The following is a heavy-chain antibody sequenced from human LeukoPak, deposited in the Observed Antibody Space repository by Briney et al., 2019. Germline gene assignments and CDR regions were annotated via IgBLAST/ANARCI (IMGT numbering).Heavy chain of an antibody. CDR3: AREGGSDSVRTIDY. V-gene: IGHV3-21*06. J-gene: IGHJ4*02. Sequence: GGSLRLSCAASEFTFSIYSMNWVRQAPGKGLEWVSFISSSSSYIYYAESVKGRFTISRDNAKNSLYLQMNSLRAEDTAVYYCAREGGSDSVRTIDYWGQGTLVTVSS. D-gene: IGHD2-21*02. CDR1: EFTFSIYS. CDR2: ISSSSSYI.